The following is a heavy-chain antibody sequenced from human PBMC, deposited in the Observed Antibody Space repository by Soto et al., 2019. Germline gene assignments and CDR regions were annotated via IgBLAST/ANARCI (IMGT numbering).Heavy chain of an antibody. CDR3: AGSMITFGGVIRH. CDR2: IYHSGST. Sequence: QLQLQESGSGLVKPSQTLSLTCAVSGASISSGGYSWSWIRQPPGKGLEWIGYIYHSGSTYYNPSLKSRVTISVDRSKNQFSLKLSSVTAADTAVYYCAGSMITFGGVIRHWGQGTLVTVSS. D-gene: IGHD3-16*01. J-gene: IGHJ4*02. CDR1: GASISSGGYS. V-gene: IGHV4-30-2*01.